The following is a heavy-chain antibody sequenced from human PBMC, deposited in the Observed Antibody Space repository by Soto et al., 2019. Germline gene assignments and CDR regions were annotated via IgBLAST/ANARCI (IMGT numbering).Heavy chain of an antibody. CDR2: IWYDGGNK. J-gene: IGHJ6*03. D-gene: IGHD6-13*01. CDR1: GFTFSSYG. V-gene: IGHV3-33*01. CDR3: ARVRSSSWYDYYYMDV. Sequence: GGSLRLSCAASGFTFSSYGMHWVRQAPGKGLEWVAVIWYDGGNKYYADSVKGRFTISRDNSKNTLYLQMNSLRAEDTAVYYCARVRSSSWYDYYYMDVWGKGTTVTVSS.